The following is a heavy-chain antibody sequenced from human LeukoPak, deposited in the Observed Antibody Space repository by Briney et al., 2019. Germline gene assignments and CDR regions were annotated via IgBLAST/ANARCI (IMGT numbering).Heavy chain of an antibody. V-gene: IGHV4-61*02. CDR2: IYTSGST. J-gene: IGHJ6*03. CDR1: GGSISSGSYY. CDR3: ASRRRGLLDYYYYYMDV. Sequence: SETLSLTCTVSGGSISSGSYYWSWIRQPAGKGLEWIGRIYTSGSTNYNPSLKSRVTISVDTSKNQFSLKLSSVAAADTAVYYCASRRRGLLDYYYYYMDVWGKGTTVTVSS.